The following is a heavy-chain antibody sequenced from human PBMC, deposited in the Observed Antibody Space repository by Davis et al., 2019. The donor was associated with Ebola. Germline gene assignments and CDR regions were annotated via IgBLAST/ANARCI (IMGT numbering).Heavy chain of an antibody. CDR2: ISSSTSAI. J-gene: IGHJ6*04. V-gene: IGHV3-48*02. CDR1: GFTFSTYS. CDR3: ARTGDGYNNYYYYGMDV. Sequence: GESLKISCTVSGFTFSTYSMNWVRQAPGKGLEWVSYISSSTSAIYYADSVKGRFTISRDNAKNSLYLQMNSLRDEDTAVYYCARTGDGYNNYYYYGMDVWGKGTTVTVS. D-gene: IGHD5-24*01.